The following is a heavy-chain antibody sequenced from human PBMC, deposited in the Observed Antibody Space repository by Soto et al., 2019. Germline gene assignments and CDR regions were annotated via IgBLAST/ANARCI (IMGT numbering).Heavy chain of an antibody. V-gene: IGHV3-23*01. D-gene: IGHD6-6*01. CDR3: AKDKDSSSSSRNYFDY. Sequence: GGSLRLSCAASEFTFSSYAMSWVRQAPGRGLEWVSAISGSGGSTYYADSVKGRFTISRDNSKNTLYLQMNSLRAEDTAVYYCAKDKDSSSSSRNYFDYWGQGTLVTVSS. CDR2: ISGSGGST. J-gene: IGHJ4*02. CDR1: EFTFSSYA.